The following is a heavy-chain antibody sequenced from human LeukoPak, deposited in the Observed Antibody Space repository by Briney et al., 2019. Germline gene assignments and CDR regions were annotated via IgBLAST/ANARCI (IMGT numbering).Heavy chain of an antibody. CDR1: GGSFSGYY. CDR2: INHSGST. D-gene: IGHD3-3*01. Sequence: PSQTLSLTCAVYGGSFSGYYWSWIRQPPGKGLEWIGEINHSGSTNYNPSLKSRVTISVDTSKNQFSLKLSSVTAADTAVYYCARERGGNYDFWDYFDYWGQGTLVTVSS. J-gene: IGHJ4*02. V-gene: IGHV4-34*01. CDR3: ARERGGNYDFWDYFDY.